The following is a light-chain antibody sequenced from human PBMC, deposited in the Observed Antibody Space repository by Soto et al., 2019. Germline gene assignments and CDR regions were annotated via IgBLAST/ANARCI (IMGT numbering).Light chain of an antibody. V-gene: IGKV1-39*01. CDR3: QQSYSTPYT. CDR2: AAS. J-gene: IGKJ2*01. Sequence: DIQMTQSPSSLSASVGDRVTITCRASQNINTYLNWCQQKPGKAPNLLIFAASSLQSGVPSRFSGSGSGTDFPLTISSLQPEDFATYYCQQSYSTPYTFGKGTKLE. CDR1: QNINTY.